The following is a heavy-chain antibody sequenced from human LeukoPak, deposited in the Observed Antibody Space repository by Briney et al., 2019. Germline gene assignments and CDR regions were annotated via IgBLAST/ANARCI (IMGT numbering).Heavy chain of an antibody. CDR1: GFTFDDYA. V-gene: IGHV3-74*01. Sequence: GGSLRLSCAASGFTFDDYAMHWVRQAPGKGLVWVSHINGDGSSTSYADSVKGRFTISRDNAKNTLYLQMSSLRAEDTAVYYCARNHSYYGMDVWGQGTTVTVSS. J-gene: IGHJ6*02. CDR2: INGDGSST. CDR3: ARNHSYYGMDV.